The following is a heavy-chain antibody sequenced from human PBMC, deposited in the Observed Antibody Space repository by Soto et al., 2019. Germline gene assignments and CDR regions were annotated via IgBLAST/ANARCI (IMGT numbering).Heavy chain of an antibody. CDR1: GFTFENYA. CDR3: AKDKLYSNFEYYFDY. Sequence: SLRLSGTASGFTFENYAMHWVRQAPGKGLEWVSGISWNRGTIGYADSVRGRFTISRDNAKNSLYLQMDSLRPEDTALYYCAKDKLYSNFEYYFDYWGQGTLVTVS. V-gene: IGHV3-9*01. D-gene: IGHD4-4*01. J-gene: IGHJ4*02. CDR2: ISWNRGTI.